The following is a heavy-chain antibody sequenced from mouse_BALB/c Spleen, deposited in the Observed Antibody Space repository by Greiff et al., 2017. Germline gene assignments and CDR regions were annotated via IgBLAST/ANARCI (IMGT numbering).Heavy chain of an antibody. CDR2: ISSGSSTI. J-gene: IGHJ4*01. V-gene: IGHV5-17*02. D-gene: IGHD2-14*01. CDR3: ARTYRYDVDYAMDY. Sequence: EVNVVESGGGLVQPGGSRKLSCAASGFTFSSFGMHWVRQAPEKGLEWVAYISSGSSTIYYADTVKGRFTISRDNPKNTLFLQMTSLRSEDTAMYYCARTYRYDVDYAMDYWGQGTSVTVSS. CDR1: GFTFSSFG.